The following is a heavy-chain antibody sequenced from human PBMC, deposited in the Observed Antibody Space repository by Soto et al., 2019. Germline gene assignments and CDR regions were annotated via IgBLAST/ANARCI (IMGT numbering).Heavy chain of an antibody. CDR2: IYYSGST. J-gene: IGHJ5*02. D-gene: IGHD1-26*01. V-gene: IGHV4-31*03. CDR1: GASISSDVYY. Sequence: QVQLQESGPGLVKPSQTLSLTCTVSGASISSDVYYWTWIRQHPGKGLEWIGHIYYSGSTHYNPSVKSRVTISIDTSQNQFSLKLSSMTAADTAVYYCTGGSSPWGQGTLVTVSS. CDR3: TGGSSP.